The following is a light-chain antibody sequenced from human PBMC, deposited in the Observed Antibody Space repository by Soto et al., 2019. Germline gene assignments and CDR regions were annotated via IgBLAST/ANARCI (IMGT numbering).Light chain of an antibody. Sequence: QSVLTQSPSASASLGASVKLTCTLSSGHSSYAIAWHQQQPEKGPRYLMKLNSDGSHSKGDGIPDRFSGSSSGAERYLTISSLQSEDVADYYCQTSGTGIWVFGGGTKLTVL. J-gene: IGLJ3*02. V-gene: IGLV4-69*01. CDR2: LNSDGSH. CDR3: QTSGTGIWV. CDR1: SGHSSYA.